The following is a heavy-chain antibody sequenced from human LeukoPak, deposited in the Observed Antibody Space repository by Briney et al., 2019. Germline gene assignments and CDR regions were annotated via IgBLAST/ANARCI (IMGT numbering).Heavy chain of an antibody. D-gene: IGHD3-22*01. Sequence: GGSLRLSCAASGFTFSSYSMNWVRQAPGKGPEWVSYISSSSSTIYYADSVKGRFTISRDNAKNSLYLQMNSLRAEDTAVYYCARVGYYDSSGYYFSRAFDIWGQGTMVTVSS. CDR3: ARVGYYDSSGYYFSRAFDI. CDR1: GFTFSSYS. V-gene: IGHV3-48*01. CDR2: ISSSSSTI. J-gene: IGHJ3*02.